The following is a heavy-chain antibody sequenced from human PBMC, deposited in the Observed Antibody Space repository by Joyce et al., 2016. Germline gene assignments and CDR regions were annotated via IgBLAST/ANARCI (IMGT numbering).Heavy chain of an antibody. CDR2: IDSDDNIV. J-gene: IGHJ5*01. Sequence: EVRLVESGGGLVRPGGSLRLSCTASGFIFSDYRMTWARQAPGKGPEFLSFIDSDDNIVHWADSVKGRSTFSRDNAKNSLDMQINDLRVEDTAVYYCARVGDGWFDYWGRGTLVIVSS. CDR3: ARVGDGWFDY. CDR1: GFIFSDYR. V-gene: IGHV3-48*01.